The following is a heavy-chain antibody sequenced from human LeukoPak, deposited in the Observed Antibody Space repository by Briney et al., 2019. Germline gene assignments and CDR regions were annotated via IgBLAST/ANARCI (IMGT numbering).Heavy chain of an antibody. CDR2: IYYSGIT. V-gene: IGHV4-59*01. D-gene: IGHD3-10*01. CDR1: GGSISNYY. J-gene: IGHJ4*02. CDR3: ARDWGDNEGYYFDY. Sequence: SETLSLTCTVSGGSISNYYWSWIRQPPGKGLEWIACIYYSGITNYNPSLKSRVTISVDTSKNQFSLKLSSVTAVDTAVYYCARDWGDNEGYYFDYWGQGTLVTVSS.